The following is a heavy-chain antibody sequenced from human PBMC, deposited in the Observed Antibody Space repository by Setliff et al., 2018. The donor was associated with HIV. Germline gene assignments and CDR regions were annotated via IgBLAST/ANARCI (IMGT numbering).Heavy chain of an antibody. CDR3: ANQRRATDY. J-gene: IGHJ4*02. CDR1: GFTFSPYS. V-gene: IGHV3-23*01. CDR2: VNSDGTIK. D-gene: IGHD5-12*01. Sequence: GGSLRLSCAASGFTFSPYSMNWVRQAPGKGLEWVSRVNSDGTIKNYADSVKGRFTISRDNSKNTLYLQMNSLRAEDTAVYYCANQRRATDYWGQGTLVTVSS.